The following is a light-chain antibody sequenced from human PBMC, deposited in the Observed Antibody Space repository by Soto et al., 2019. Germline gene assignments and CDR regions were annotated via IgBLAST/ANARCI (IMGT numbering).Light chain of an antibody. J-gene: IGKJ1*01. V-gene: IGKV1-5*03. CDR3: QQYAAQSPWT. CDR2: KGS. Sequence: DVQMTQSPSTLSASVGDKVTITCRASQNIRTTWLAWFQQRPGKAPNVLIYKGSTLASGVSSRFSGSGSGTEFTLTINSLQPDDFASYFCQQYAAQSPWTFGQGTKVEIK. CDR1: QNIRTTW.